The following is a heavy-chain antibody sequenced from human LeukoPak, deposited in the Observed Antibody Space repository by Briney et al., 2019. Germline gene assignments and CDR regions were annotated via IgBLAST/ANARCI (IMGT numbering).Heavy chain of an antibody. Sequence: PGESLKISCKGLGYSFSSYWNAWVRQRPGKGLEWMGIIYPGGSETRYDPSFQGQVTISADMSTSTAYLQWSSLRASDTAMYYCARASRDGYNQNFDHWGQGTLVTVSP. D-gene: IGHD5-24*01. J-gene: IGHJ4*02. CDR1: GYSFSSYW. CDR2: IYPGGSET. V-gene: IGHV5-51*01. CDR3: ARASRDGYNQNFDH.